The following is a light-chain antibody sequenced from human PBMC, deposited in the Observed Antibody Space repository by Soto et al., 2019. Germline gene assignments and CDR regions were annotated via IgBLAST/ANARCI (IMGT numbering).Light chain of an antibody. CDR2: KAS. Sequence: DIQMTQSPSTLSASVGDRVTITCRASQSISSWLAWYQQKPGKAPKLLIYKASSLESGVPSRFSGSGSGTEFTLTISGLQPDDFATYYCQQYNSYWTFGQGTKGEIK. CDR1: QSISSW. CDR3: QQYNSYWT. J-gene: IGKJ1*01. V-gene: IGKV1-5*03.